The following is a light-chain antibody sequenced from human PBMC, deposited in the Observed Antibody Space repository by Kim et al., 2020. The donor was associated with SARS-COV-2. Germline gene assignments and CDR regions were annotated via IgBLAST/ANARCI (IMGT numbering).Light chain of an antibody. J-gene: IGKJ2*01. CDR3: QQYYSYPYT. V-gene: IGKV1-8*01. CDR2: AAS. Sequence: SASTGDSVTITCRASQGISSYLAWYQQKPGKAPKLLIYAASTLQSGVPSRFSGSGSGTDFTLTISCLQSEDFATYYCQQYYSYPYTFGQGNKLEI. CDR1: QGISSY.